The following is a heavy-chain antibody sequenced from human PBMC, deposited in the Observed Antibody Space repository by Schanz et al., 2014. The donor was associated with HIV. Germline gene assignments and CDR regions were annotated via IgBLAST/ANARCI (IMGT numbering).Heavy chain of an antibody. CDR2: ISYDGTNE. Sequence: QVQLVESGGGVVQPGRSLRLSCEASGFTFRSYAMHWVRQAPGKGLEWVAVISYDGTNEYYADSVKGRFTVSRDSSKNTLYLQMNSLRAEDTAVYYCARDAASHSYGSTMDVWGQGTTVTVSS. V-gene: IGHV3-30*03. CDR3: ARDAASHSYGSTMDV. D-gene: IGHD5-18*01. CDR1: GFTFRSYA. J-gene: IGHJ6*02.